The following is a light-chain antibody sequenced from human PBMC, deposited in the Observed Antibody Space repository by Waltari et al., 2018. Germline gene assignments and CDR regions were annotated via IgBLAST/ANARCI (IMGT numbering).Light chain of an antibody. Sequence: TWRASQNIDYLSWYQHKPGEAPKLLIYETSTLQSGVPTRFSGSKFGTTFILTISSLQPEDFATYFCQPNYDTPRTFGQGTKVDIK. CDR3: QPNYDTPRT. CDR2: ETS. V-gene: IGKV1-39*01. CDR1: QNIDY. J-gene: IGKJ2*02.